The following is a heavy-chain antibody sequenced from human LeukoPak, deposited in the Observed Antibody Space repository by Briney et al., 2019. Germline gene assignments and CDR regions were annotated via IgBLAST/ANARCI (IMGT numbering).Heavy chain of an antibody. Sequence: PSETLSLTCTVSGGSISSGDYYWSWIRQPPGTGLEWIGYIYYSGSTYYNPSFKSRVTISVDTSKDQFSLKLSSVTAADTAVYYCAREGFSPLYNWNARYFDYWGQGTLVTVSS. CDR3: AREGFSPLYNWNARYFDY. J-gene: IGHJ4*02. CDR2: IYYSGST. V-gene: IGHV4-30-4*01. CDR1: GGSISSGDYY. D-gene: IGHD1-20*01.